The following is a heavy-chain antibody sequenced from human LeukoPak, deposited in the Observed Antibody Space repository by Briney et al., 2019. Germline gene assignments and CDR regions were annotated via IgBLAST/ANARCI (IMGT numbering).Heavy chain of an antibody. CDR1: GFTFNNYA. D-gene: IGHD2-8*02. CDR2: ISGSGGTT. V-gene: IGHV3-23*01. CDR3: AKKIGGLVPYYFDY. J-gene: IGHJ4*02. Sequence: GGSLRLSCAASGFTFNNYAIHWVRQAPGKGLEWVSAISGSGGTTYYADSVKGRFTISRDNSKNTLYLQMNSLRAEDTALYYCAKKIGGLVPYYFDYWGQGTLVTASS.